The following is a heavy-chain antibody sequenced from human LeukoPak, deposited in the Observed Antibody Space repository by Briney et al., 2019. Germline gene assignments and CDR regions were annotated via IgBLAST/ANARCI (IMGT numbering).Heavy chain of an antibody. Sequence: GGSLRLSCAASGFTVGSNYMSWVRQAPGKGLEWVSVIYSGGSTYYADSVKGRFTISRDNSKNTLYLQMNSLRAEDTAVYYCAREFHGRPPGYFDYWGQGTLVTVSS. CDR1: GFTVGSNY. J-gene: IGHJ4*02. CDR2: IYSGGST. CDR3: AREFHGRPPGYFDY. V-gene: IGHV3-66*01.